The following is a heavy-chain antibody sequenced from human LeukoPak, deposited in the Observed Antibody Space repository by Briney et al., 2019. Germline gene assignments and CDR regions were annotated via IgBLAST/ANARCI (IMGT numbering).Heavy chain of an antibody. D-gene: IGHD3-16*01. V-gene: IGHV4-59*01. CDR2: IYYSGST. J-gene: IGHJ5*02. CDR1: GGSISSYC. Sequence: SETLSLTCTVSGGSISSYCWSWVRQPPGKGLEWVGYIYYSGSTNYNPSLKSRVTISVHTSKNQFSLQLRSVSAADTAVYYCARASIPWGDHKWFDPWGQGTLVAVSS. CDR3: ARASIPWGDHKWFDP.